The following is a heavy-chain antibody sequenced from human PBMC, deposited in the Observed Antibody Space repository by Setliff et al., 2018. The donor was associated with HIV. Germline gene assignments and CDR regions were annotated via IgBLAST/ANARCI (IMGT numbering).Heavy chain of an antibody. J-gene: IGHJ5*02. Sequence: ASVKVSCKASGYTFSNYGINWVRQAPGQGLEWMGWISAYNGNTNYAQKLQGRVTMTTDTSTSTAYMELRSLRSDDTAVYYCARAAITIFGVVIPNWFDPWGQGTLVTVSS. V-gene: IGHV1-18*01. D-gene: IGHD3-3*01. CDR3: ARAAITIFGVVIPNWFDP. CDR1: GYTFSNYG. CDR2: ISAYNGNT.